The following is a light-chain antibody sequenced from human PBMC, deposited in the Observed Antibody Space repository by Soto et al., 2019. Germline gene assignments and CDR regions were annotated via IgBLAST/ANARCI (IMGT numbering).Light chain of an antibody. Sequence: EMVLTQSPGTLSLSPGERATLSCRASQSVSSSYLAWYQQKPGQAPRLLIYGASSRATGFPDRFSGSGSGTDFTLTISSLEPEDFAVYYCQQYGSSPWTFGQGTKVEIK. CDR2: GAS. J-gene: IGKJ1*01. CDR1: QSVSSSY. V-gene: IGKV3-20*01. CDR3: QQYGSSPWT.